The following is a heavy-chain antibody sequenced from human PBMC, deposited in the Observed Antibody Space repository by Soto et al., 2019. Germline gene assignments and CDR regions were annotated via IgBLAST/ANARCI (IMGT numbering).Heavy chain of an antibody. CDR3: ARHRGGSGSYSGLLDF. D-gene: IGHD3-10*01. CDR1: GGSISTSSYF. J-gene: IGHJ4*02. Sequence: QLQLQESGPGLVKPSETLSLTCSVSGGSISTSSYFWGWIRQPPGKALEWVGAVHYSGSANYRSSFQSRVTISVDTYQKQFSLRLRSVTAADTAVYYFARHRGGSGSYSGLLDFWGQGALVTVSS. V-gene: IGHV4-39*01. CDR2: VHYSGSA.